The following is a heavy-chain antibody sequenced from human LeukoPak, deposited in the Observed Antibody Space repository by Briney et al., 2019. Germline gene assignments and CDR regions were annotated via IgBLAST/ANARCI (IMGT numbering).Heavy chain of an antibody. J-gene: IGHJ4*02. CDR2: INSDGSST. CDR1: GFTFSSYW. Sequence: GGSLRLSCAASGFTFSSYWMHWVRQAPGKGLVWVSRINSDGSSTSYADSVKGRFTISRDNAKNTLYLQMNSQRAEDTAVYYCARAMVRGVNFDYWGQGTLVTVSS. CDR3: ARAMVRGVNFDY. V-gene: IGHV3-74*01. D-gene: IGHD3-10*01.